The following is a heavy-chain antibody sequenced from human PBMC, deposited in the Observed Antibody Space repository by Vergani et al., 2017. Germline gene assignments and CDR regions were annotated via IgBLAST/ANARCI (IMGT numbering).Heavy chain of an antibody. CDR3: TRHGRSGWAGYFQH. CDR2: IYYTGTT. CDR1: GGSISSGSYY. J-gene: IGHJ1*01. D-gene: IGHD6-19*01. V-gene: IGHV4-39*01. Sequence: QVQLQESGPGLVKPSQTLSLTCTVSGGSISSGSYYWGWIRQPPGKGLEWIGTIYYTGTTYYNEAHKSRLTISVDTSKNQCSLNLTSVTAADTAVYYCTRHGRSGWAGYFQHWGQGTLVTASS.